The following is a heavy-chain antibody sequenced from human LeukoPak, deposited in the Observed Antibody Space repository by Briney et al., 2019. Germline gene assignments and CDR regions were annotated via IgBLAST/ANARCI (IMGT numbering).Heavy chain of an antibody. D-gene: IGHD6-19*01. CDR2: ISAYNGNT. CDR3: ARAPNRLYSSGWYWFDP. J-gene: IGHJ5*02. Sequence: GASVKVSCKASGYTFTSYGISWVRQAPGQGLEWMGWISAYNGNTNYAQKLQGRVTMTTDTSTSTAYMELRSLRSDDTAVYYCARAPNRLYSSGWYWFDPWGQGTLVTVSS. CDR1: GYTFTSYG. V-gene: IGHV1-18*01.